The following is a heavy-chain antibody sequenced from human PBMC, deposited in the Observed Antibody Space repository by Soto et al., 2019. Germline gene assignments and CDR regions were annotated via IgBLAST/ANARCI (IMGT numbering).Heavy chain of an antibody. D-gene: IGHD6-19*01. CDR1: GFTFDDYA. CDR2: ISWNSGSI. V-gene: IGHV3-9*01. J-gene: IGHJ3*02. Sequence: GGSLRLSCAASGFTFDDYAMHWVRQAPGKGLEWVSGISWNSGSIGYADSVKGQLTISRDNAKNSLYLQMNSLRAEDTALYYCEMGGYSSGWTRSAFDIWGQGTMVTVSS. CDR3: EMGGYSSGWTRSAFDI.